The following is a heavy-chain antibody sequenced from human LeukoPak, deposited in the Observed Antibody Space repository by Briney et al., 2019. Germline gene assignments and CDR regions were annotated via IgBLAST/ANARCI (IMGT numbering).Heavy chain of an antibody. CDR1: GGSISSDHW. CDR3: ARGGRSAFDV. CDR2: IFHIGVT. V-gene: IGHV4-4*02. Sequence: SGTLSLTCAVSGGSISSDHWWSWVRQPPGKSLEWIGEIFHIGVTNYKPSLKSRVSMSVDKSRHQFSLNLRSMTAADTAVYFCARGGRSAFDVWGQGTKVIVSS. J-gene: IGHJ3*01.